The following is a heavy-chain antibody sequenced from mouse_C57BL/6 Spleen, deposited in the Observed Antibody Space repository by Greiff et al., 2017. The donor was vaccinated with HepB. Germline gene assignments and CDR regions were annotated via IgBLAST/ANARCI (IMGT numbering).Heavy chain of an antibody. CDR2: IYPGSGST. J-gene: IGHJ1*03. D-gene: IGHD2-1*01. CDR1: GYTFTSYW. Sequence: QVQLKESGAELVKPGASVKMSCKASGYTFTSYWITWVKQRPGQGLEWIGDIYPGSGSTNYNEKFKSKATLTVDTSSSTAYMQLSSLTSEDSAVYYCARSLWYPNWYFDVWGTGTTVTVSS. CDR3: ARSLWYPNWYFDV. V-gene: IGHV1-55*01.